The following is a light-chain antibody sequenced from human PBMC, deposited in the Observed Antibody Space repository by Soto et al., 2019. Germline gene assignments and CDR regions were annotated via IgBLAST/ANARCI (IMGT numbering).Light chain of an antibody. CDR1: QSVSSSF. J-gene: IGKJ3*01. V-gene: IGKV3-20*01. CDR2: GAS. CDR3: HQYGGSPIFT. Sequence: EIVLTQSPGTLSLSPGERATLSCRANQSVSSSFLAWYQQKPGQAPRLLIYGASSRAAGIPDRFSGSGSGTDFTLSISRLEPEDFAVYYCHQYGGSPIFTFGPGTKLDTK.